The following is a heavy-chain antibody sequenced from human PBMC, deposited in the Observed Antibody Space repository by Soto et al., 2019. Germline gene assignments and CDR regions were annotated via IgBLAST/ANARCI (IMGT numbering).Heavy chain of an antibody. V-gene: IGHV3-30-3*01. CDR3: ARDHGYVQVPDYGEADYYYYGMDV. Sequence: PGGSLRLSCAASGFTFSSYAMHWVRQAPGKGLEWVAVISYDGSNKYYADSVKGRFTISRDNSKNTLYLQMNSLRAEDTAVYYCARDHGYVQVPDYGEADYYYYGMDVWGQGTTVTVPS. D-gene: IGHD4-17*01. CDR2: ISYDGSNK. J-gene: IGHJ6*02. CDR1: GFTFSSYA.